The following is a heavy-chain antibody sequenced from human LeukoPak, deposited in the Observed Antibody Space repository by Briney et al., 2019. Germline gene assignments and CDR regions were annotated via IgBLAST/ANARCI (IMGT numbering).Heavy chain of an antibody. J-gene: IGHJ3*02. CDR1: GFTFSSYE. CDR2: ISGSSSYI. CDR3: ARESFVVVVAAEASAFDI. D-gene: IGHD2-15*01. V-gene: IGHV3-21*01. Sequence: GGSLRLSCAASGFTFSSYEMNWVRQAPGKGLEWVSSISGSSSYIYYADSLKGRFTISRDNAKNSLYLQMNSLRAEDTAVYYCARESFVVVVAAEASAFDIWGQGTMVTVSS.